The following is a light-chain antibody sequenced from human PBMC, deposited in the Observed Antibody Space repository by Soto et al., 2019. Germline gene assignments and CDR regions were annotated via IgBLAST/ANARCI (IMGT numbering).Light chain of an antibody. CDR1: QSVSSSY. CDR2: CAS. V-gene: IGKV3-20*01. CDR3: QQYGSSPLT. Sequence: EIVLTQSPGTLSLSPGERATLSCRASQSVSSSYLAWYQQKPGQAPRLLIYCASSRATGIPARFSGSGSGTDFTLTISRREPEDFAVYYCQQYGSSPLTFGQGTKVEI. J-gene: IGKJ1*01.